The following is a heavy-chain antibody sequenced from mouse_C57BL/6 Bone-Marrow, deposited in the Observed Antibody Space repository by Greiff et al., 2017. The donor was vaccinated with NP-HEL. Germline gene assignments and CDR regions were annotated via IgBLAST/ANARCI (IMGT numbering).Heavy chain of an antibody. J-gene: IGHJ3*01. CDR1: GYTFTSYW. CDR2: IDPSGSYN. Sequence: VKLLQPGAELVRPGTSVKLSCEASGYTFTSYWMHWVRQRPGQGLEWIGVIDPSGSYNNYNQKFKGKATVTVDTSSSTAYMQLSSLTSEDSAVYYCARPLSAYWGQGTLVTVSA. V-gene: IGHV1-59*01. CDR3: ARPLSAY.